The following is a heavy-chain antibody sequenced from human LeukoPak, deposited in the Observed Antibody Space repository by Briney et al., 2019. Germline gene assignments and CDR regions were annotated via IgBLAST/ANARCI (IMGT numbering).Heavy chain of an antibody. CDR3: TRDPNYDFWSEKDYYYYYMDV. CDR2: ISGSGGST. CDR1: GFTFSSYA. V-gene: IGHV3-23*01. Sequence: GGSLRLSCAASGFTFSSYAMSWVRQAPGKGLEWVSAISGSGGSTYYADSVKGRFTISRDNSKNTLYLQMNSLRAEDTAVYYCTRDPNYDFWSEKDYYYYYMDVWGKGTTVTVSS. J-gene: IGHJ6*03. D-gene: IGHD3-3*01.